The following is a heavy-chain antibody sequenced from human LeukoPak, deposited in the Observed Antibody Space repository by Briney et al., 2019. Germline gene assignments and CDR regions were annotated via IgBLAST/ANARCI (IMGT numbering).Heavy chain of an antibody. Sequence: ASVKVFCKASGYTFINFAINWGRQAPGQRPEWMGWINAYNGKTKYSQKFQDRVTITRDTSASTAYLELTSLTSEDTAVYYCARGPRAAADDYWGQGSLVTVSS. CDR1: GYTFINFA. CDR2: INAYNGKT. J-gene: IGHJ4*02. V-gene: IGHV1-3*01. D-gene: IGHD6-13*01. CDR3: ARGPRAAADDY.